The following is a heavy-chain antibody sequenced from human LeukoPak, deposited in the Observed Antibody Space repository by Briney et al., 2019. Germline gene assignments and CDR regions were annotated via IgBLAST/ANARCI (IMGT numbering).Heavy chain of an antibody. J-gene: IGHJ5*02. D-gene: IGHD3-10*01. V-gene: IGHV1-18*01. CDR1: GYTFTSYG. Sequence: GASVKVSCKASGYTFTSYGISWVRQAPGQGLEWMGWISAYNGNTNYAQKLQGRVTMTTDTSTSTAYLELRSLRSDDTAVYYCARVGSGSSYNWFDPWGQGTLVTVSS. CDR2: ISAYNGNT. CDR3: ARVGSGSSYNWFDP.